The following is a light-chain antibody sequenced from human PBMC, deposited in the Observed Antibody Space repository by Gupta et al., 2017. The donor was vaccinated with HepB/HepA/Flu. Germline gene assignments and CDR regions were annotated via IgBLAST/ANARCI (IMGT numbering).Light chain of an antibody. Sequence: DNQLSQSPSALSASVGDRVTISCRVSQVISRYLKWYRQKPGTVPKLLIYSASNLQSGVPSRFSGSGSAKDFTLTISSLHPEDVATYYGQRNYKAPLTFGQGTKVEIK. CDR2: SAS. CDR1: QVISRY. CDR3: QRNYKAPLT. J-gene: IGKJ1*01. V-gene: IGKV1-37*01.